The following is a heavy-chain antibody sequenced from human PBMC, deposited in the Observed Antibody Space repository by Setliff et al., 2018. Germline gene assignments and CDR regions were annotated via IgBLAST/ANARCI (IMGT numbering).Heavy chain of an antibody. J-gene: IGHJ5*02. D-gene: IGHD2-2*01. CDR3: ARGYCSSSGFFFAGWFDP. CDR1: DGSFSGYY. V-gene: IGHV4-34*01. Sequence: ASETLSLTCAVYDGSFSGYYWSWIRQPPGKGLEWIGEIDHSGNTNYNPSLKSRVTIFVDTSKNQFSLKLNSVTAADMAVYYCARGYCSSSGFFFAGWFDPWGQGTLVTVSS. CDR2: IDHSGNT.